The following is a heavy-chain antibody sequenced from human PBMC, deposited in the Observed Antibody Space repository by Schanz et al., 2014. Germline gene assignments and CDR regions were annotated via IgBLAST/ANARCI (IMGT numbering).Heavy chain of an antibody. J-gene: IGHJ4*02. D-gene: IGHD3-22*01. CDR1: GFSFSTYA. CDR2: ISYDGNEK. CDR3: ARSMIIVDKAFDY. V-gene: IGHV3-30*04. Sequence: VQLVESGGGLVKPGGSLRLSCAASGFSFSTYAMHWVRQAPGKGLEWVAFISYDGNEKHYPDSVKGRFTISRDNSRNTLYLQMNSLRVEDTAVYYCARSMIIVDKAFDYWGQGTLVTVSS.